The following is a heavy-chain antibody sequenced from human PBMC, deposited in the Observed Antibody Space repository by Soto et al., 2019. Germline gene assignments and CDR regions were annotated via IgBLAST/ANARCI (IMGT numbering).Heavy chain of an antibody. CDR3: ARDRDSGDYWYYYGMDV. J-gene: IGHJ6*02. CDR2: INSDGSST. D-gene: IGHD4-17*01. V-gene: IGHV3-74*01. CDR1: GFTFSSYW. Sequence: EVQLVESGGGLVQPGGSLRLSCAASGFTFSSYWMHWVRQAPGKGLVWVSRINSDGSSTSYADSVKGRFTISRDNAKTTLYLQMNSMGAEDTAVYYCARDRDSGDYWYYYGMDVWGQGTTVTVSS.